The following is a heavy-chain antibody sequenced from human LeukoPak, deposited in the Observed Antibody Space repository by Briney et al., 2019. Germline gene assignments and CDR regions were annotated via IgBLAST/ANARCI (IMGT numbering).Heavy chain of an antibody. D-gene: IGHD2-2*02. CDR1: GFTFSSYA. V-gene: IGHV3-23*01. J-gene: IGHJ4*02. CDR2: ISGSGGST. Sequence: PGGSLRLSCAASGFTFSSYAMSWVRQAPGKGLEWVSAISGSGGSTYYADSVKGRFTISRDNSKNTLYLQMNSLRAEDTAVYYCARWGYCSSTSCYIGGDYWGQGTLVTVSS. CDR3: ARWGYCSSTSCYIGGDY.